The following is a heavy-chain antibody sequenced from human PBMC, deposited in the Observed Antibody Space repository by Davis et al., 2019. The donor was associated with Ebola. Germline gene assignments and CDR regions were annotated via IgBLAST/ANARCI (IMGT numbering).Heavy chain of an antibody. J-gene: IGHJ6*04. CDR3: ARLTGTDYGMDV. V-gene: IGHV6-1*01. CDR1: GDSVSRNSAS. CDR2: TYYRSKWYN. D-gene: IGHD1-20*01. Sequence: SQTLSLTCAISGDSVSRNSASWNWIRQSPSRGLEWLGRTYYRSKWYNEYAVSVKSRMTINIDTSKNQVSLQLNSVTPDDTAVYYCARLTGTDYGMDVWGKGTTVTVSS.